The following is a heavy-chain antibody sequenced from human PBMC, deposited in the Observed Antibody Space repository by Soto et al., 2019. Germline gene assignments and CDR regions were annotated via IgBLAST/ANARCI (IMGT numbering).Heavy chain of an antibody. CDR1: GFTFSSYS. D-gene: IGHD3-22*01. V-gene: IGHV3-48*02. J-gene: IGHJ3*02. Sequence: PGGSLRLSCAASGFTFSSYSMNWVCQAPGKGLEWVSYISSSSSTIYYADSVKGRFTISRDNAKNSLYLQMNSLRDEDTAVYYCAGQTYYYDSSGPYPPGDAFDIWGQGTMVTVSS. CDR2: ISSSSSTI. CDR3: AGQTYYYDSSGPYPPGDAFDI.